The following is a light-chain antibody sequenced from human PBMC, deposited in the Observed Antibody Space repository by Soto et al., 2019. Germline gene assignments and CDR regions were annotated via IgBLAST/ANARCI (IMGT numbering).Light chain of an antibody. J-gene: IGLJ2*01. CDR2: ADN. CDR1: SGRIASSY. Sequence: NFMLTQPHSVSDSPGKTVTISCTRTSGRIASSYVRWYQQRPGSAPTTLIYADNERPSGVPGRFSGSIDRSSNSASLTISVLRTEDEAVYYCQSYDRTTPVVFGGGTKVTVL. CDR3: QSYDRTTPVV. V-gene: IGLV6-57*04.